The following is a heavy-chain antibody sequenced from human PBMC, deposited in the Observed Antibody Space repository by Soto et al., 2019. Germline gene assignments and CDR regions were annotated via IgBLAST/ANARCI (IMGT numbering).Heavy chain of an antibody. D-gene: IGHD2-21*01. CDR3: ARLGAYYQSLDP. J-gene: IGHJ5*02. V-gene: IGHV4-39*01. CDR1: GGSISSSTYY. Sequence: SETLSLTCTVSGGSISSSTYYWGWIRQPPGKGLEWIGSIYYSGSTYYNPSLKSRVTISVDTSKNQFSLKLSSVTAADTAVYYCARLGAYYQSLDPWGPGTLVTVSS. CDR2: IYYSGST.